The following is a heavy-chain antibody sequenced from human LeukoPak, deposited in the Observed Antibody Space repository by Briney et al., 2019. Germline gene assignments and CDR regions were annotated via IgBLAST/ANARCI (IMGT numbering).Heavy chain of an antibody. V-gene: IGHV4-30-4*01. CDR1: GGSISSGDYY. D-gene: IGHD3-22*01. CDR3: ARSIEEMYYYDSSGYYYDY. CDR2: IYYSGST. Sequence: SQTLSLTCTVSGGSISSGDYYWSWIRQPPGKGLEWIGYIYYSGSTYYNPSLKSRVTISVDTSKNQFSLKLSSVTAADTAVYYCARSIEEMYYYDSSGYYYDYWGQGTLVTVSS. J-gene: IGHJ4*02.